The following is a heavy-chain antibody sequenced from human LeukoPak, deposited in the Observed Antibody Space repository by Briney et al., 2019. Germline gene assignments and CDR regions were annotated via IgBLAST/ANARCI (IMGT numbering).Heavy chain of an antibody. CDR3: ARDPYSGGYGDYYYYYMDL. V-gene: IGHV3-21*01. CDR1: GFTFSSYS. CDR2: ISSSSSYI. Sequence: GGSLRLSCAASGFTFSSYSMNWVRQAPGKGLEWVSSISSSSSYIYYADSVKGRFTISRDNAKNSLYLQMNSLRAEHTAVYYCARDPYSGGYGDYYYYYMDLWGQGTTVTISS. D-gene: IGHD1-26*01. J-gene: IGHJ6*03.